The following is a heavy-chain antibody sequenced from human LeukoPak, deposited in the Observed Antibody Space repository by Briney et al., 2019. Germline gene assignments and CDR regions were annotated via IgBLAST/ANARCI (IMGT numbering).Heavy chain of an antibody. CDR3: AKPPWELKSPEYFQH. CDR2: ISGSGGST. D-gene: IGHD1-26*01. V-gene: IGHV3-23*01. J-gene: IGHJ1*01. CDR1: GFTFSNYN. Sequence: GGSLRLSCAASGFTFSNYNINWVRQAPGKGLEWVSAISGSGGSTYYADSVKGRFTISRDNSKNTLYLQMNSLRAEDTAVYYCAKPPWELKSPEYFQHWGQGTLVTVSS.